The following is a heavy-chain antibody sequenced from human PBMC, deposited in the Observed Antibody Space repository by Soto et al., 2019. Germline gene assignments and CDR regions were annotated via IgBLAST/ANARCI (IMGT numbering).Heavy chain of an antibody. J-gene: IGHJ4*02. CDR1: GYTFTSYD. V-gene: IGHV1-69*13. Sequence: PSVKVSCKASGYTFTSYDINWVRQATGQGLEWMGGIIPIFGTANYAQKFQGRVTITADESTSTAYMELSSLRSEDTAVYYCARGARGFDYWGQGALVTVSS. CDR3: ARGARGFDY. CDR2: IIPIFGTA. D-gene: IGHD3-10*01.